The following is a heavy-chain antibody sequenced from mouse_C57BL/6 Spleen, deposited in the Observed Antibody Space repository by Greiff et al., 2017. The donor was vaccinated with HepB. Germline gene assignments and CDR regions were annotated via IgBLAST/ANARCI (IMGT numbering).Heavy chain of an antibody. CDR1: GFSLTSYG. V-gene: IGHV2-6*01. Sequence: VHLVESGPGLVAPSQSLSITCTVSGFSLTSYGVDWVRQSPGKGLEWLGVIWGVGSTNYNSALKSRLSISKDNSKSQVFLKMNSLQTDDTAMYYCASRREGSPFAYWGQGTLVTVSA. D-gene: IGHD1-1*01. CDR2: IWGVGST. CDR3: ASRREGSPFAY. J-gene: IGHJ3*01.